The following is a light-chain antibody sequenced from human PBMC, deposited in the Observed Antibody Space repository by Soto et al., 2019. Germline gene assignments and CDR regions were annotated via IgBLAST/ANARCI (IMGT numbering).Light chain of an antibody. CDR3: QQRGSWPWT. V-gene: IGKV3-11*01. J-gene: IGKJ1*01. CDR1: QSVSSS. Sequence: EIVLTQSPATLSLSPGERATLSCRASQSVSSSLAWYQQKPGQAPRLLIYDASNRATGIPARFSGSGSGTDFPLTISSLEPEDFEIYYCQQRGSWPWTFGQGTKVDIK. CDR2: DAS.